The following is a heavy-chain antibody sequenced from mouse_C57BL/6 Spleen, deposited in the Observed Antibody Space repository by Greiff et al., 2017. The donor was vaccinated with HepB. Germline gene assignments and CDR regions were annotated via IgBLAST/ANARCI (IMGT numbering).Heavy chain of an antibody. V-gene: IGHV1-50*01. Sequence: VQLQQPGAELVKPGASVKLSCKASGYTFTSYWMQWVKQRPGQGLEWIGEIDPSDSYTNYNQKFKGKATLTVDTSSSTAYMQLSSLTSEDSAVYYCARGGYYGSRTWFAYWGQGTLVTVSA. CDR2: IDPSDSYT. CDR3: ARGGYYGSRTWFAY. J-gene: IGHJ3*01. D-gene: IGHD1-1*01. CDR1: GYTFTSYW.